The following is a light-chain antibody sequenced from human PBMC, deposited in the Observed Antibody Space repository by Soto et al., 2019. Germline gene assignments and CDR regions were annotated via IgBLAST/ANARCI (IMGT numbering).Light chain of an antibody. Sequence: DSHXTHAPCFLSTLLGERVTINCRARQSISSWLEWHKQKKGTPXNXXLSTASTSQSGVQTTLSGSGSAKDFNINISSMRPQDCQTYYCQLRQTSPRTFGEGTHVDI. CDR1: QSISSW. V-gene: IGKV1-39*01. CDR3: QLRQTSPRT. J-gene: IGKJ1*01. CDR2: TAS.